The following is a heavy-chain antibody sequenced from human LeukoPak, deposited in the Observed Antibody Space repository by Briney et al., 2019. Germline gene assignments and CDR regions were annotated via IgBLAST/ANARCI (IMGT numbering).Heavy chain of an antibody. CDR2: IYHSRST. CDR1: GYSISSGYY. CDR3: AREGYDYVWGSYRSASLDY. D-gene: IGHD3-16*02. V-gene: IGHV4-38-2*02. J-gene: IGHJ4*02. Sequence: SETLSLTCAVSGYSISSGYYWGWIRQPPGKGLEWIGSIYHSRSTYYNPSLKSRVTISVDTSKNQFSLKLSSVTAADTAVYYCAREGYDYVWGSYRSASLDYWGRGTLVTVSS.